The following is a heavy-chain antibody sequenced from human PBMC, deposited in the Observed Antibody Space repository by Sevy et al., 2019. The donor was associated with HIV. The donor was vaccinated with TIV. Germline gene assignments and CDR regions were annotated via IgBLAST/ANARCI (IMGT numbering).Heavy chain of an antibody. CDR3: AKESPGYNYDSSGSLDY. CDR1: GFTFSTYA. CDR2: ISGSSWNT. Sequence: GGSLRLSCAASGFTFSTYAMSWVRQAPGKGLEWVSGISGSSWNTYYAGSVKGRFTISRGNSKNTLYLQMDSLRVEDTAVYYCAKESPGYNYDSSGSLDYWGQGTLVTVSS. D-gene: IGHD3-22*01. V-gene: IGHV3-23*01. J-gene: IGHJ4*02.